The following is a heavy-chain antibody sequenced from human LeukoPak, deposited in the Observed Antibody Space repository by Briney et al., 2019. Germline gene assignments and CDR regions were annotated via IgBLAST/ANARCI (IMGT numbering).Heavy chain of an antibody. CDR3: AKAGSSSWDVGEYFQH. CDR1: GFTFSNAW. V-gene: IGHV3-15*01. D-gene: IGHD6-13*01. CDR2: IKSKTDGGTT. Sequence: GGSLRLSGAASGFTFSNAWMSWVRQAPGKGLEWVGRIKSKTDGGTTDYAAPVKGRFTISRDDSKNTLYLQMNSLRAEDTAVYYCAKAGSSSWDVGEYFQHWGQGTLVTVSS. J-gene: IGHJ1*01.